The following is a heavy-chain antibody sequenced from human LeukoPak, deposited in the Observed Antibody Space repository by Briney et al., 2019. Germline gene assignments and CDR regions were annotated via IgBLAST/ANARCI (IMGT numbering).Heavy chain of an antibody. CDR3: ARGGGIAAAGHFDY. D-gene: IGHD6-13*01. Sequence: SETLSLTCAVSGGSFSGYYWTWIRQPPGKGLEWIGEINHSGSTNYNPSLKSRVTISVDTSKNQFSLKLSSVTAADTAVYYCARGGGIAAAGHFDYWGQGTLVTVSS. CDR1: GGSFSGYY. J-gene: IGHJ4*02. V-gene: IGHV4-34*01. CDR2: INHSGST.